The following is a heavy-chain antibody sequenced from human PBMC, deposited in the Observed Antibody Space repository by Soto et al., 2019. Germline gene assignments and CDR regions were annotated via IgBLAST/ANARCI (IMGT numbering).Heavy chain of an antibody. CDR1: GGSFSGYY. D-gene: IGHD6-13*01. CDR2: INHSGST. J-gene: IGHJ6*02. Sequence: SETLSLTCAVYGGSFSGYYWSWIRQPPGKGLEWIGEINHSGSTNYNPSLKSRVTISVDKSKHQFSLKLSSVTAADTAVYYCARVGSSSWSYYGMDVWGQGTTVTVS. V-gene: IGHV4-34*01. CDR3: ARVGSSSWSYYGMDV.